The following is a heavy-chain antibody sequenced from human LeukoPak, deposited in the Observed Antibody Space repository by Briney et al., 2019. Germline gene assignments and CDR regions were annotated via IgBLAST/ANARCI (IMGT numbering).Heavy chain of an antibody. CDR2: INPNSGGT. Sequence: GASVKVSCKASGYTSTGYYMHWVRQAPGQGLEWMGRINPNSGGTNYAQKFQGRVTMTRDTSISTAYMELSRLRSDDTAVYYCASRYCSSTSCRPNYYYYYMDVWGKGTTVTVSS. V-gene: IGHV1-2*06. D-gene: IGHD2-2*01. CDR1: GYTSTGYY. J-gene: IGHJ6*03. CDR3: ASRYCSSTSCRPNYYYYYMDV.